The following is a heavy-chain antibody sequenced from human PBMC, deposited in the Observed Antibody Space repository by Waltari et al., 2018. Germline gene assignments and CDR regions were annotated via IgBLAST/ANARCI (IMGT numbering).Heavy chain of an antibody. J-gene: IGHJ6*02. D-gene: IGHD2-15*01. Sequence: VQLVESGGGLVQPGGSLRLYCEASGFTFSTYWMCWVRQVPGKGLVWVSTITSDGSRTRYADSVKGRFTISRDNAKNTLYLQTNSLRAEDTAVYYCASHRPGGYGMDVWGHGTTVTVSS. V-gene: IGHV3-74*01. CDR3: ASHRPGGYGMDV. CDR2: ITSDGSRT. CDR1: GFTFSTYW.